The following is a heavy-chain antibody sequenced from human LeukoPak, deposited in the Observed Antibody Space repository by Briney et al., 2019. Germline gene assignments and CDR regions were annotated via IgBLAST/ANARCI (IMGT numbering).Heavy chain of an antibody. V-gene: IGHV4-59*01. CDR1: GGSISSNY. D-gene: IGHD3-10*02. J-gene: IGHJ5*02. Sequence: SETLSLTCTVSGGSISSNYWSWIRQPPGKGLEWITHSSYTGSTNYNPSLKSRVTISVDTSKNQFSLRLRSVTAADTAEYYCARFIPSSGIDPWGQGTLVTVSS. CDR3: ARFIPSSGIDP. CDR2: SSYTGST.